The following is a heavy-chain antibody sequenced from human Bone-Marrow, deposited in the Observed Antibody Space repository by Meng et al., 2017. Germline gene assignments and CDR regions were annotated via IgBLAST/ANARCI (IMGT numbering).Heavy chain of an antibody. J-gene: IGHJ4*02. CDR2: IKQDGSEQ. V-gene: IGHV3-7*01. CDR1: GFTFSSYA. CDR3: ARDFFFSPWFGETTWSFDY. D-gene: IGHD3-10*01. Sequence: GESLMISCAASGFTFSSYAMSWVRQAPGKGLEWVANIKQDGSEQYYVDSVKGRFTISRDNAKNSLYLQMSSLRAGDTAVYYCARDFFFSPWFGETTWSFDYWGQGTVVTVSS.